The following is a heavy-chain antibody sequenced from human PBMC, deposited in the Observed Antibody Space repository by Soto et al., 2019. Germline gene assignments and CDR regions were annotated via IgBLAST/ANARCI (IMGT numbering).Heavy chain of an antibody. CDR1: GFTFSSYA. J-gene: IGHJ5*02. CDR3: AKLGATRWFDP. D-gene: IGHD1-26*01. CDR2: ISGSGDNT. Sequence: PGGSLRLSCAASGFTFSSYAMSWVRQAPGKGLQWVSDISGSGDNTYYADSVKGRFTISRDNSKNTPYLQMNSLRAEDTAVYYCAKLGATRWFDPWGQGNLVTVSS. V-gene: IGHV3-23*01.